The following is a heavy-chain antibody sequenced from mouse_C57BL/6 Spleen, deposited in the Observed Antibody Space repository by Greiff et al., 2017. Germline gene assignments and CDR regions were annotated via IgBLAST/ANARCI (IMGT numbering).Heavy chain of an antibody. J-gene: IGHJ3*01. CDR2: IGGFGST. V-gene: IGHV2-6*01. Sequence: VQRVESGPGLVAPSQSLSITCTVSGFSLTSYGLDWVRQSPGKGLEWLGVIGGFGSTNYNSALKSRLSISKDNSKIQVFLKMNSLQTDDTAMYYCASDEFAYWGQGTLVTVSA. CDR1: GFSLTSYG. CDR3: ASDEFAY.